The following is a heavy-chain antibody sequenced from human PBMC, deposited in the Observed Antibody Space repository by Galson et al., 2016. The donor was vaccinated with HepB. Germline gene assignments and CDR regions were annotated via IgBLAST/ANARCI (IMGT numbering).Heavy chain of an antibody. V-gene: IGHV3-30*03. D-gene: IGHD5-18*01. CDR1: GFTFSTYG. CDR2: ISYDGDTK. Sequence: SLRLSCAASGFTFSTYGMHWVRRAPGKGLEWVAVISYDGDTKYHADSVKGRFTISRDNSKNTLYLQMHRLRFEDTAVYYCASDPRQWQRGYNYGFECWGQGTLVSVSS. CDR3: ASDPRQWQRGYNYGFEC. J-gene: IGHJ4*02.